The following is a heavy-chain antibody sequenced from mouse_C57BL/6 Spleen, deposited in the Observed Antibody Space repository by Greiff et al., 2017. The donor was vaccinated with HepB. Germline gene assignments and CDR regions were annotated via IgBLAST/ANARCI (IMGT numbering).Heavy chain of an antibody. CDR1: GYTFTDYN. Sequence: VQLQQSGPELVKPGASVKIPCKASGYTFTDYNMDWVKQSHGKSLEWIGDINPNNGGTIYNQKFKGKATLTVDKSSSTAYMELRSLTSEDTAVYYCARRRPYYGNYYWYFDVWGTGTTVTVSS. CDR2: INPNNGGT. J-gene: IGHJ1*03. V-gene: IGHV1-18*01. CDR3: ARRRPYYGNYYWYFDV. D-gene: IGHD2-10*01.